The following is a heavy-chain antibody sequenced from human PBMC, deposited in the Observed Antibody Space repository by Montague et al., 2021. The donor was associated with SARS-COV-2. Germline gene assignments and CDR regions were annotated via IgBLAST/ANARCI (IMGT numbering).Heavy chain of an antibody. J-gene: IGHJ3*01. V-gene: IGHV4-39*06. D-gene: IGHD2-2*01. Sequence: SETLSLTCTVSGSSISSSSYYWSWLRQSPRSGLEWIAEINHSGTANYNPSLKSRVSISVDTSKNQFTLKLTPVTAADTAMYYYAKEREVVRAARTLVAFDLWGQGTMVTVSS. CDR1: GSSISSSSYY. CDR2: INHSGTA. CDR3: AKEREVVRAARTLVAFDL.